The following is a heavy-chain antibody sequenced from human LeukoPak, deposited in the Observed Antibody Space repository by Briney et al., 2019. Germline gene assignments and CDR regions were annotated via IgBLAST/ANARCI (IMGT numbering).Heavy chain of an antibody. CDR1: GYTFNDYG. CDR3: ARASYYCDGSSYFYYFDY. J-gene: IGHJ4*02. D-gene: IGHD3-22*01. CDR2: INAGTGIS. Sequence: ASVKVSCKASGYTFNDYGIHWVRQAPGQRLEWMGWINAGTGISRYSQTFQGRVTITRDTSASIAYMELSSLKSEDTAVYYCARASYYCDGSSYFYYFDYWGQGTLVPVSS. V-gene: IGHV1-3*01.